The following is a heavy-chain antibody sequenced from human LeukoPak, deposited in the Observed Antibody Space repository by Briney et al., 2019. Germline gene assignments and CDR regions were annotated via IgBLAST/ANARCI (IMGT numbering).Heavy chain of an antibody. CDR2: IRGGGTSE. CDR1: GFTFRNYG. D-gene: IGHD4-17*01. Sequence: GGSLRLSCTTSGFTFRNYGMTWVRQAPGKGPEWVSAIRGGGTSEFYADSVKGRFRISRDNSKDTLFLQMNSLRAEDTAVYYCARDPNGDYIGAFDMWGPGTMVTVSS. CDR3: ARDPNGDYIGAFDM. J-gene: IGHJ3*02. V-gene: IGHV3-23*01.